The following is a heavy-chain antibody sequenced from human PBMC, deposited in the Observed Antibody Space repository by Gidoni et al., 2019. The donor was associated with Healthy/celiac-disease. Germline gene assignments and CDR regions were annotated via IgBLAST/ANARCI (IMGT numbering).Heavy chain of an antibody. D-gene: IGHD2-2*01. J-gene: IGHJ4*02. CDR1: GGSISRYY. Sequence: QVQLQESGPGLVKPSETLALTCTVSGGSISRYYWSWIRQPPGKGLEWIGYIYYRGSTNYNPSLKSRVTISVDTSKNQFSLKLSSVTAADTAVYYCARGGYCSSTSCYWISWGEIDYWGQGTLVTVSS. V-gene: IGHV4-59*01. CDR3: ARGGYCSSTSCYWISWGEIDY. CDR2: IYYRGST.